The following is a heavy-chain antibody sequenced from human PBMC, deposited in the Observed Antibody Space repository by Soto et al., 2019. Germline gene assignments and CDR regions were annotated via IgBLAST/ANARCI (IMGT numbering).Heavy chain of an antibody. CDR2: IYYSGST. V-gene: IGHV4-31*03. Sequence: SETLSLTCTVSGGSISSGGYYWSWIRQHPGKGLEWIGYIYYSGSTYYNPSLKSRVTISVDTSKNQFSLKLSSVTAADTAVYYCAISTYGSGSYYDYWGQGTLVTVSS. CDR1: GGSISSGGYY. J-gene: IGHJ4*02. D-gene: IGHD3-10*01. CDR3: AISTYGSGSYYDY.